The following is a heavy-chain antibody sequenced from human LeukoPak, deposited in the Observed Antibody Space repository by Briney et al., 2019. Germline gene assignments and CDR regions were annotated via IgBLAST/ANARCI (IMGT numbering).Heavy chain of an antibody. V-gene: IGHV1-2*02. D-gene: IGHD3-16*01. CDR1: GYTFTGYY. J-gene: IGHJ5*02. CDR3: ARDRGFGDDP. CDR2: INPKNGDT. Sequence: ASVKVSCKTSGYTFTGYYLHWVRQAPGQGLEWMGWINPKNGDTKYAQNFQGRVTMTRDTSISTAYMDLISLKSDDTAVYFCARDRGFGDDPWGQGTLVTVSS.